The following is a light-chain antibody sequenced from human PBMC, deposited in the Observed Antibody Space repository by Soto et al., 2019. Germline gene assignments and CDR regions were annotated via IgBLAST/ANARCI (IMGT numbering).Light chain of an antibody. V-gene: IGKV1-5*03. CDR2: KAS. CDR3: QHCDSSWT. Sequence: DIQMTQSPSTLSASVGDRVTITCRASQSISTWLAWYQQKPGKAPKVLIYKASSLKSGVPSRFNGSGSGTEFPLPISSLQTDDSETYYCQHCDSSWTFGQETKVEIK. J-gene: IGKJ1*01. CDR1: QSISTW.